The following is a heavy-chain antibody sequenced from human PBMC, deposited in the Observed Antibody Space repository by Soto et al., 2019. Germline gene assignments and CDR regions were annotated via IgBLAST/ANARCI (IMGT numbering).Heavy chain of an antibody. V-gene: IGHV3-23*01. CDR2: ISGSGGST. J-gene: IGHJ4*02. Sequence: EVQLLESGGGLVQPGGSLRLSCAASGFTFSSYAMSWVRQATGKGLEWVSAISGSGGSTYYADSVKGRFTISRDNSKKTLYLQMNCLRAEDTAVYYCAKGGWRATVTLPDYWGQGTLVTVSS. CDR3: AKGGWRATVTLPDY. D-gene: IGHD4-17*01. CDR1: GFTFSSYA.